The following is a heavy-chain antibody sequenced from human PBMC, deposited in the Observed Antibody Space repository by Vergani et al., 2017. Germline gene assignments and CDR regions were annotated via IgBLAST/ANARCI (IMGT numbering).Heavy chain of an antibody. CDR3: ARASSSGWYGGAAGGYGMDV. D-gene: IGHD6-19*01. CDR2: IYTSGST. Sequence: QVQLQESGPGLVKPSQTLSLTCTVSGGSISSGSYYWSWIRQPAGKGLEWIGRIYTSGSTNYNPSLKSRVTISVDTSKNQFSLKLSSGTAADTAVYYCARASSSGWYGGAAGGYGMDVWGQGTTVTVSS. J-gene: IGHJ6*02. V-gene: IGHV4-61*02. CDR1: GGSISSGSYY.